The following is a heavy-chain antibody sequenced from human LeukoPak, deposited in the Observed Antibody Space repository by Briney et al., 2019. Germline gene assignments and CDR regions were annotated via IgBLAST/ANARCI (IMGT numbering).Heavy chain of an antibody. CDR3: ARGIAAAGTGRNWFDP. CDR2: IYHSGST. Sequence: SETLSLTCAVSGGSISSGGYSWSWIRQPPGKGLEWLGYIYHSGSTYYNPSLKSRVTISVDRSKNQFSLKLSSVPAADTAVYYCARGIAAAGTGRNWFDPWGQGTLVTVSS. V-gene: IGHV4-30-2*01. CDR1: GGSISSGGYS. D-gene: IGHD6-13*01. J-gene: IGHJ5*02.